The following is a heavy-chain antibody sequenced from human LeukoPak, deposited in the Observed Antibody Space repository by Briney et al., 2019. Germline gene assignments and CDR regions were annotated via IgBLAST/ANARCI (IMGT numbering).Heavy chain of an antibody. J-gene: IGHJ4*02. Sequence: GGSLRLSCAASGFTFSSYGMHWVRQAPGKGLEWVAFIRYDGSNKYYADSVKGRFTISRDNSKNTLYLQMNSLRAEDTAVYYCAKDFGAKGSEYYFDYWGQGTLVTVSS. V-gene: IGHV3-30*02. D-gene: IGHD3-10*01. CDR1: GFTFSSYG. CDR3: AKDFGAKGSEYYFDY. CDR2: IRYDGSNK.